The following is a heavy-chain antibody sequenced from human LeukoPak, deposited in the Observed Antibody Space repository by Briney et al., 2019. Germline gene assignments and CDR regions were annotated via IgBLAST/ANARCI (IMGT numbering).Heavy chain of an antibody. Sequence: SESLSLTCTVSAASISSTGWRWIRQPPGKGLEWVVYIYYSGRTNYHPSLKSRVTISVDTSKNQFSLKLSSVTAADTAVYYCARTVRTRLFCSGGSCYHFDYWGQGTMVTVSS. V-gene: IGHV4-59*01. CDR1: AASISSTG. J-gene: IGHJ4*02. CDR2: IYYSGRT. CDR3: ARTVRTRLFCSGGSCYHFDY. D-gene: IGHD2-15*01.